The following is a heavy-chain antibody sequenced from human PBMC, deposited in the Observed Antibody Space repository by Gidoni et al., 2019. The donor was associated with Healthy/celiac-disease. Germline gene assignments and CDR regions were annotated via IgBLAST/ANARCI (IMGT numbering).Heavy chain of an antibody. Sequence: QVQLVQSGPEVKNPGSPVKVSCKAPGGTFSRHAVSWVRQAPGQGREWMGGIIPIFGTANYAQKCQGRVTITADESTSTAYMELSSLRSEDTAVYYCARGRFLEWYRPLYYYYGMDVWGQGTTVTVSS. J-gene: IGHJ6*02. CDR1: GGTFSRHA. CDR2: IIPIFGTA. V-gene: IGHV1-69*01. D-gene: IGHD3-3*01. CDR3: ARGRFLEWYRPLYYYYGMDV.